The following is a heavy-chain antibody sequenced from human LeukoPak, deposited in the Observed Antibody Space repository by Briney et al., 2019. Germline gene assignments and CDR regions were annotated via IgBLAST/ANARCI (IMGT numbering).Heavy chain of an antibody. CDR2: VNDSGST. V-gene: IGHV4-34*01. J-gene: IGHJ4*02. D-gene: IGHD6-13*01. CDR3: ARGRGIAAAIDY. CDR1: GGSFSVYY. Sequence: SETLSLTCVVYGGSFSVYYWSWIRQPPGKVLEWIGEVNDSGSTNYNPSLKSRVTLSVDTSKNQFSLKLSSVTAADTAVYYCARGRGIAAAIDYWGQGTLVTVSS.